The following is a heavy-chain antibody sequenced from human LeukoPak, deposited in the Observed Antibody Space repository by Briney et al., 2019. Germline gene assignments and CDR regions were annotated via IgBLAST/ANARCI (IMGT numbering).Heavy chain of an antibody. V-gene: IGHV3-74*01. CDR2: IKSDGITI. Sequence: GGSLRLSCAASGFTFSNYMMHWVRQAPGKGLVWVSRIKSDGITITYADSVKGRFTISRDNSKNTLYLRMNSLRAEDTAVYYCARDRYSSGWLFDYWGQGTLVTVSS. J-gene: IGHJ4*02. CDR1: GFTFSNYM. D-gene: IGHD6-19*01. CDR3: ARDRYSSGWLFDY.